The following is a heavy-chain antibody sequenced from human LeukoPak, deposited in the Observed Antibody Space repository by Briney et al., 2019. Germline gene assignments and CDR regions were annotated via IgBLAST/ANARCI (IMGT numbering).Heavy chain of an antibody. CDR1: GGTFSSYA. CDR3: ARQTVQLERYYYGMDV. V-gene: IGHV1-69*13. J-gene: IGHJ6*04. Sequence: SVKVSCKASGGTFSSYAISWVRQAPGQGLEWVGGIIPIFGTANYAQKFQGRVTITADESTSTAYMELSSLRSEDTAVYYCARQTVQLERYYYGMDVWGKGTTVTVSS. D-gene: IGHD1-1*01. CDR2: IIPIFGTA.